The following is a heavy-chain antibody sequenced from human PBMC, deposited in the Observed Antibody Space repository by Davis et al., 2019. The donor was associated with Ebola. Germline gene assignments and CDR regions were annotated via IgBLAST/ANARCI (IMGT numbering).Heavy chain of an antibody. D-gene: IGHD4-17*01. CDR2: FYPGDSDV. CDR1: GYNFTDYW. J-gene: IGHJ3*01. Sequence: GESLKISCKGSGYNFTDYWIVWVRQMPGKGLEWMGIFYPGDSDVRYSPSFQGQVTFSVDKSITPAYLQWSSLKASDTAMYYCARQLLSVTTALDFWGQGTVVTVSS. CDR3: ARQLLSVTTALDF. V-gene: IGHV5-51*01.